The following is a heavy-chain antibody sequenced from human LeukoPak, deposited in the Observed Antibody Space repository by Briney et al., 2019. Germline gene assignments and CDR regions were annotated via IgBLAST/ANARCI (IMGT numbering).Heavy chain of an antibody. CDR1: GFTFSSYA. J-gene: IGHJ4*02. V-gene: IGHV3-30*04. Sequence: GGSLRLSCAASGFTFSSYAMHWVRQAPGKGLEWVAVISYDGSNKYYADSVKGRFTISRDNSKNTLYLQMNSLRAEDTAVYYCARDRGSSYGTFDYWGQGTLVTVSS. D-gene: IGHD5-18*01. CDR3: ARDRGSSYGTFDY. CDR2: ISYDGSNK.